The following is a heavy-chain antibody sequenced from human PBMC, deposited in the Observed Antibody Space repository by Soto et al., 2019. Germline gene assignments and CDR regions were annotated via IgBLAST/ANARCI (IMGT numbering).Heavy chain of an antibody. J-gene: IGHJ5*02. CDR3: AREGAKRSSDWPNVFDP. V-gene: IGHV4-30-2*01. Sequence: TGAISGGSISGDVSSCSLIWKPQGKGLEWIGYIYHSGSTFYNPSLRSRVTISVDRSKNEFSLKMNSVTAADTAMYYCAREGAKRSSDWPNVFDPWGPGTLVTVSS. CDR1: GGSISGDVSS. CDR2: IYHSGST. D-gene: IGHD3-10*01.